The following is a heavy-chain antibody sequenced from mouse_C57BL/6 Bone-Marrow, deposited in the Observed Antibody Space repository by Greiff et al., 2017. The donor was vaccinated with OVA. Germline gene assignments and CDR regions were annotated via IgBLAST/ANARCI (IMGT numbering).Heavy chain of an antibody. J-gene: IGHJ3*01. CDR1: GYTFTSYW. D-gene: IGHD1-1*02. CDR2: IHPNSGST. V-gene: IGHV1-64*01. Sequence: QVQLQQPGAELVKPGASVKLSCKASGYTFTSYWMHWVKQRPGQGLEWIGMIHPNSGSTNYNEKFKSKATLTVDKSSSKAYMQLSSLTSEDSTVYYCARGWYGLAWFAYWGQGTRVTVSA. CDR3: ARGWYGLAWFAY.